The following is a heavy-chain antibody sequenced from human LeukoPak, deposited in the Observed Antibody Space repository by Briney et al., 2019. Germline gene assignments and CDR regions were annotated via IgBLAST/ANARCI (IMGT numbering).Heavy chain of an antibody. CDR2: IYTSGST. V-gene: IGHV4-4*07. J-gene: IGHJ4*02. D-gene: IGHD3-10*01. CDR3: ARDEDYYGSGSYSPHQD. Sequence: PSETLSLTCTVSGGSISSYYWSWIRQPAGKGLEWIGRIYTSGSTNYNPSLKSRVTMSVDTSKNQFSLKLSSVTAADTAVYYCARDEDYYGSGSYSPHQDWGQGTLVTVSS. CDR1: GGSISSYY.